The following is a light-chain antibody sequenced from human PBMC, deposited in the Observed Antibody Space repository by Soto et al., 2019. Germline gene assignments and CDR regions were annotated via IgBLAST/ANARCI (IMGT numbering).Light chain of an antibody. Sequence: QSVLTQPPSASGTPGQTITSSCSGGSSNIGINTVNWYEHLPGTAPRLLIYGNNQRPSGVPDRFSSYKSGTSASLAISGLQSEDEGHYYCATWDDSLDVHVSGTGTQLAVL. CDR3: ATWDDSLDVHV. CDR2: GNN. CDR1: SSNIGINT. J-gene: IGLJ1*01. V-gene: IGLV1-44*01.